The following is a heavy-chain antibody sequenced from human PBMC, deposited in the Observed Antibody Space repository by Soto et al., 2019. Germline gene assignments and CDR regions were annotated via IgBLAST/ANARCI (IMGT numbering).Heavy chain of an antibody. CDR3: ARDSTYYDSSGYTPTALDY. J-gene: IGHJ4*02. CDR2: INAGNGNT. D-gene: IGHD3-22*01. Sequence: GASVKVSCKASGYTFTSYAMHWVRQAPGQRLEWMGWINAGNGNTKYSQKFQGRVTITADKSTSTAYMELSSLRSEDTAVYYCARDSTYYDSSGYTPTALDYWGQGTLVTVSS. CDR1: GYTFTSYA. V-gene: IGHV1-3*01.